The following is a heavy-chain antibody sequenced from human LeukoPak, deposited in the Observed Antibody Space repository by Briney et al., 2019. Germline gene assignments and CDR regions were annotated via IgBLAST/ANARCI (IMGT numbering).Heavy chain of an antibody. CDR2: ISSSHTYI. V-gene: IGHV3-21*01. CDR1: GFTFSSYS. Sequence: PGGSLRLSCAASGFTFSSYSMNWVRQAPGKGLEWVSSISSSHTYIYYADSVKGRFTISRDNAKNSLFLQMNSLRAEDTAVYYCARERTYCTSPRCYSDYWGQGTLVTVSS. D-gene: IGHD2-2*01. J-gene: IGHJ4*02. CDR3: ARERTYCTSPRCYSDY.